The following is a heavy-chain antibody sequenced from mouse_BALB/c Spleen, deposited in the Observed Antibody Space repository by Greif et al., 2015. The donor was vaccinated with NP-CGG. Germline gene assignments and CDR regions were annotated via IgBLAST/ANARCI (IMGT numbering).Heavy chain of an antibody. Sequence: QVQLQQSGPELVKPGASVKISCKASGYTFTDYYINWVKQKPGQGLEWIGWIYPGSGNTKYNEKFKGKATLTVDTSSSTAYMQLSSLTSEDTTVYFCARGTGTVAMDYWGQGTSVTVSS. CDR1: GYTFTDYY. J-gene: IGHJ4*01. V-gene: IGHV1-84*02. CDR2: IYPGSGNT. CDR3: ARGTGTVAMDY. D-gene: IGHD4-1*01.